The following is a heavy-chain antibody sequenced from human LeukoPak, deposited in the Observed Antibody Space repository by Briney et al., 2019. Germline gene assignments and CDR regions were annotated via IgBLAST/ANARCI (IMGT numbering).Heavy chain of an antibody. CDR2: INPSGGST. CDR3: ARVYSSGFPFDY. Sequence: ASVKVSCKASGYTFTSYYMHWVRQAPGQGLEWMGIINPSGGSTSYARKFQGRVTMTRDTSTSTVYMELSSLRSEDTAVYYCARVYSSGFPFDYWGQGTLVTVSS. D-gene: IGHD6-19*01. J-gene: IGHJ4*02. CDR1: GYTFTSYY. V-gene: IGHV1-46*03.